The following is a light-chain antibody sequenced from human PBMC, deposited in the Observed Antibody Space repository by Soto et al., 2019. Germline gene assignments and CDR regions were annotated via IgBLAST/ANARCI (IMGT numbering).Light chain of an antibody. V-gene: IGKV3-20*01. CDR1: QSVNNNY. Sequence: EIVLTQSPGTLSLSPGERATLSCRASQSVNNNYLAWYQQKPGQAPRLLIYGASSRATGIPDRFSGSGSGTDFTLTISRQEPEDLGVCYCQQYGSAQYTFGQATKLEIK. CDR3: QQYGSAQYT. CDR2: GAS. J-gene: IGKJ2*01.